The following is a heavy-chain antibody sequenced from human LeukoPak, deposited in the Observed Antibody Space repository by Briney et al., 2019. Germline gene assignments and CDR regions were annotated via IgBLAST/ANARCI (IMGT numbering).Heavy chain of an antibody. V-gene: IGHV3-7*01. D-gene: IGHD3-3*01. CDR1: GFSFKDYW. CDR3: ARSYDFWSGLTSYYYYGMDV. CDR2: ITPDGSGK. Sequence: GGSLRLSCAASGFSFKDYWMSWVRQAPGKGLEWVADITPDGSGKTYVDSVKGRFTISRDNAKNSPYLQMNSLRAEDTAVYYCARSYDFWSGLTSYYYYGMDVWGQGTTVTVSS. J-gene: IGHJ6*02.